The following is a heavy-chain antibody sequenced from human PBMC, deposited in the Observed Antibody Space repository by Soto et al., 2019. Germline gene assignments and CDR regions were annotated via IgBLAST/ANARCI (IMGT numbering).Heavy chain of an antibody. D-gene: IGHD2-15*01. V-gene: IGHV3-48*02. J-gene: IGHJ6*02. CDR1: GFTFSSYS. CDR3: AREIGYCSGGSCGEYYYHYGMDV. CDR2: ISSSSSTI. Sequence: GGSLRLSCASSGFTFSSYSMNWVRQAPGKGLEWVSYISSSSSTIYYADSVKGRFTISRDNAKNSLYLQMNSLRDEDTAVYYCAREIGYCSGGSCGEYYYHYGMDVWGQGTTVTVSS.